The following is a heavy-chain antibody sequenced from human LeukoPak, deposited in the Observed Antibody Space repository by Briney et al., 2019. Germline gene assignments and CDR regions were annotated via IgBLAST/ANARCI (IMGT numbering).Heavy chain of an antibody. CDR3: ARGPWPFYYMDV. Sequence: ASVKVSCKASGYTFTSYAMNWVRQAPGQGLEWMGIINPSGGSTSYAQKFQGRVTMTRDTSTSTVYMELSSLRSEDTAVYYCARGPWPFYYMDVWGKGTTAAVSS. CDR1: GYTFTSYA. J-gene: IGHJ6*03. CDR2: INPSGGST. V-gene: IGHV1-46*01.